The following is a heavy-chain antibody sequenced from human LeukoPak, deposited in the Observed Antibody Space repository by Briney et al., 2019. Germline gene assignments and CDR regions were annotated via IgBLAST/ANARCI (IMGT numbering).Heavy chain of an antibody. CDR3: ARGEHYYDSGTYYPDDAFDI. V-gene: IGHV4-30-4*01. CDR2: IYDSGST. D-gene: IGHD3-10*01. CDR1: GGSIRSYY. Sequence: SETLSLTCTVSGGSIRSYYWNWIRQPPGKGLEWIGYIYDSGSTYYNPSLKSRVTISIDTSSNQFSLKLTSVTAADTAVYYCARGEHYYDSGTYYPDDAFDIWGQGTMVIVSS. J-gene: IGHJ3*02.